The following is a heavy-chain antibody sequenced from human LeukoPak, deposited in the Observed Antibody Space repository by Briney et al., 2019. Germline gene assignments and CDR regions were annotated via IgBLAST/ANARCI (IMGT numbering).Heavy chain of an antibody. CDR1: GFTFNNYA. CDR2: ISWKGDTT. V-gene: IGHV3-20*01. J-gene: IGHJ4*02. Sequence: RSGGSLRLSCAASGFTFNNYAMTWVRQTPGKGPEWVSLISWKGDTTAYAESVRGRFTISRDNAKNSLYLHMNNLRPEDTAFYHCARHRCSSTTCSFDSWGQGSLVTVSS. D-gene: IGHD2-2*01. CDR3: ARHRCSSTTCSFDS.